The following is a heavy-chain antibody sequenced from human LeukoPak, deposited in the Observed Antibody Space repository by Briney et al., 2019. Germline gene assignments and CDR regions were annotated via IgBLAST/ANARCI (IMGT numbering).Heavy chain of an antibody. CDR1: GFTFSSYG. CDR3: AKEAVAGLYYYYYYGMDV. CDR2: ISYDGSNK. J-gene: IGHJ6*02. V-gene: IGHV3-30*18. D-gene: IGHD6-19*01. Sequence: QAGGSLRLSCAASGFTFSSYGMHWVRQAPGKGLEWVAVISYDGSNKYYADSVKGRFTISRDNSKNTLYLQMNSLRAEDTAVYYCAKEAVAGLYYYYYYGMDVWGQGTTVTVSS.